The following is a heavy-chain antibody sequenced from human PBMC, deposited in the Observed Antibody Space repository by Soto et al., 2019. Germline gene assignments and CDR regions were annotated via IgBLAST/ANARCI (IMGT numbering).Heavy chain of an antibody. CDR3: ACLYPGPLYCSSTSCWSFDP. CDR1: GGSISGYY. J-gene: IGHJ5*02. D-gene: IGHD2-2*01. CDR2: MYNTGST. Sequence: PSETLSLTCTVSGGSISGYYWSWIRQPPGKGLEWIGYMYNTGSTVYNPSFKSRVTISVDTSKNQFSLKLSSVTAADTAVYYCACLYPGPLYCSSTSCWSFDPWGQGTLVTVSS. V-gene: IGHV4-59*08.